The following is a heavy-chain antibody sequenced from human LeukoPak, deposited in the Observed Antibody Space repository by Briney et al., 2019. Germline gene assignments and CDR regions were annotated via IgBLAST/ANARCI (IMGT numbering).Heavy chain of an antibody. Sequence: GGSLRLSCAASGFTFSGSAMSWVRQAPGKGLEWVASITSPVGHIYYADSLKGRINISRDNAKSSLYLQMNSLRAEDTAVYYCATDGQSSGWYGFDYWGQGTLVTVSS. D-gene: IGHD6-19*01. CDR2: ITSPVGHI. V-gene: IGHV3-21*06. J-gene: IGHJ4*02. CDR1: GFTFSGSA. CDR3: ATDGQSSGWYGFDY.